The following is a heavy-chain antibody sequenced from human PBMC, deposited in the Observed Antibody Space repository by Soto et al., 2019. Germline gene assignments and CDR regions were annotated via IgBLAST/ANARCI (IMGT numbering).Heavy chain of an antibody. CDR2: INHSGST. D-gene: IGHD2-8*02. J-gene: IGHJ4*02. CDR3: ARDKITGLFDY. CDR1: GGSFSGYY. V-gene: IGHV4-34*01. Sequence: PSETLSLTCAVYGGSFSGYYWSWIRQPPGKGLEWIGEINHSGSTNYNPSLKGRVTISVDTSKNQFSLKLTSVTAADTAVYYCARDKITGLFDYWGQGTL.